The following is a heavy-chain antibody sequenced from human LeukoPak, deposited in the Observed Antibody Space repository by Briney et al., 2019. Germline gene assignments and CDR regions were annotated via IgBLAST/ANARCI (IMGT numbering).Heavy chain of an antibody. V-gene: IGHV5-51*01. Sequence: GESLKISCQGSGYSFTSYWIGWVRQMPGKGLEWMGIIYPGDSDTRYSPSFQGQVTISADKSISTAYLQWSSLKASDTAMYYCARFLMATPYYFDYWGQGTLVTVSS. CDR3: ARFLMATPYYFDY. CDR2: IYPGDSDT. CDR1: GYSFTSYW. J-gene: IGHJ4*02. D-gene: IGHD5-24*01.